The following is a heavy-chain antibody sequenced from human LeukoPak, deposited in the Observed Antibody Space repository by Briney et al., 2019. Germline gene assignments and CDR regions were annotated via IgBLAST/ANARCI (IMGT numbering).Heavy chain of an antibody. Sequence: SETLSLTCTVSGYSINSGYYWGWIRQPPGKGLEWIGSIYHSGSTYYNPSLKSRVTISVDTSKNQFSLKLSSVTAADTAVYYCATTVPSYYYMDVWGKGTTVTVSS. D-gene: IGHD4-17*01. CDR3: ATTVPSYYYMDV. CDR2: IYHSGST. CDR1: GYSINSGYY. J-gene: IGHJ6*03. V-gene: IGHV4-38-2*02.